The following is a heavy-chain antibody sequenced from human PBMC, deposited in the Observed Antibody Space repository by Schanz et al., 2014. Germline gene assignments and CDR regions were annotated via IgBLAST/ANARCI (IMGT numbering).Heavy chain of an antibody. J-gene: IGHJ4*02. CDR2: IRYDGSNQ. D-gene: IGHD3-3*01. V-gene: IGHV3-30*02. CDR1: GFTFTNLG. CDR3: ARPIYDLWSGSFDY. Sequence: VQLVESGGGLVQSGGSLRLSCAASGFTFTNLGMHWVRRAPGKGLEWVAFIRYDGSNQYYADSVKGRFTISRDNSKNTLYLQMNSLRAEDTAVYYCARPIYDLWSGSFDYWGQGTLVTVSS.